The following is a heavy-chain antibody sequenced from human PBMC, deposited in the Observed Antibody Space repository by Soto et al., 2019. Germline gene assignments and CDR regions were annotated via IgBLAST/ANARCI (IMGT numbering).Heavy chain of an antibody. D-gene: IGHD3-22*01. V-gene: IGHV1-69*12. Sequence: QVQLVQSGAEVKKPGSSVKVSCKASGGTFSSYAISWVRQAPGQGLEWMGGIIPIFGTADYAQKFQGRVTITAAESTSTGNMELSSLRSEYTAVYYCASHYDSSGYYYRGLDYWGQGTLVTVSS. CDR3: ASHYDSSGYYYRGLDY. J-gene: IGHJ4*02. CDR1: GGTFSSYA. CDR2: IIPIFGTA.